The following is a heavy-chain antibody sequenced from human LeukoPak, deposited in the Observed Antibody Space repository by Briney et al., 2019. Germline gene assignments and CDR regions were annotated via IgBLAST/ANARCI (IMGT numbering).Heavy chain of an antibody. CDR2: IYYSGST. V-gene: IGHV4-39*01. CDR1: GGSISSSSYY. J-gene: IGHJ5*02. D-gene: IGHD3-10*01. Sequence: SETLSLTCTVSGGSISSSSYYWGWIRQPPVKGLEWIGSIYYSGSTYYNPSLKSRVTISVDTSKNQFSLKLSSVTAADTAVYYCARPPPMVRGVILWFDPWGQGTLVTVSP. CDR3: ARPPPMVRGVILWFDP.